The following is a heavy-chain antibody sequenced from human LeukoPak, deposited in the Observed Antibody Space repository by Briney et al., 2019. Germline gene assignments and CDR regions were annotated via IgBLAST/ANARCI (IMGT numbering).Heavy chain of an antibody. D-gene: IGHD6-19*01. Sequence: EASVTVSCKASGYTFTGYYMHWVRQAPGQGLEWMGWINPNSGGTNYAQKFQGRVTMTRDTSISTAYMELSRLRSDDTAVYYCASDSSGDGWFDPWGQGTLVTVSS. CDR3: ASDSSGDGWFDP. J-gene: IGHJ5*02. CDR2: INPNSGGT. CDR1: GYTFTGYY. V-gene: IGHV1-2*02.